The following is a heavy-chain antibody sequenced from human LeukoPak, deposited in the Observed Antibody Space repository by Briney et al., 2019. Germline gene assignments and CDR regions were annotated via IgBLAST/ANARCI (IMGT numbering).Heavy chain of an antibody. CDR3: ARDLSGYYDSSGYSVDY. D-gene: IGHD3-22*01. CDR2: ISGSGGST. V-gene: IGHV3-23*01. CDR1: GLTFSSYA. J-gene: IGHJ4*02. Sequence: GGSLRLSCAASGLTFSSYAMSWVRQAPGKGLEWVSAISGSGGSTYYADSVKGRFTISRDNSKNTLYLQMNSLRAEDTAVYYCARDLSGYYDSSGYSVDYWGQGTLVTVSS.